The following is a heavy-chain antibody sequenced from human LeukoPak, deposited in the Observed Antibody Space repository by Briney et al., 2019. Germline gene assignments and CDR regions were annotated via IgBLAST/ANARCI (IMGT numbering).Heavy chain of an antibody. J-gene: IGHJ1*01. V-gene: IGHV4-30-2*02. Sequence: SETLSLTCTVSGVSITSGGYYWSWIRQPPGKGLEWMGYIYHTGGTYYNPSLKSRVTISVDTSKNQFSLKLSSVTAADTAVYYCARSGWGAAEYFQHWGQGTLVTVSS. CDR2: IYHTGGT. CDR3: ARSGWGAAEYFQH. CDR1: GVSITSGGYY. D-gene: IGHD6-19*01.